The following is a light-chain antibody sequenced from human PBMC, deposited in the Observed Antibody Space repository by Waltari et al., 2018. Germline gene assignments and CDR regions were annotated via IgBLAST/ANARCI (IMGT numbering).Light chain of an antibody. CDR2: GAS. J-gene: IGKJ4*01. Sequence: EIVLTQSPATLSLSPGDRATLSCRASQSVRSSLAWYQQKPGQAPRLLIYGASSRATGIPDRFSGSGSGTDFTLTISSLEPEDFAVYYCQQYSNWPLTFGGGTKVEIK. CDR1: QSVRSS. V-gene: IGKV3-15*01. CDR3: QQYSNWPLT.